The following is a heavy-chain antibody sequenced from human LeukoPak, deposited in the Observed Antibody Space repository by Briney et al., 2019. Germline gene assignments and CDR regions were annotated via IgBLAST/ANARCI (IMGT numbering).Heavy chain of an antibody. J-gene: IGHJ5*02. V-gene: IGHV3-23*01. CDR1: GFTFKSYA. CDR2: IGGGGDKV. Sequence: GGSLRLSCAASGFTFKSYAMTWVRQAPGKGLEWVSAIGGGGDKVFYADSVKGRFTISRDKSKQTLFLQMNSLGAADTAVYYCAKVSSGEHTFWSDFSQDKWFDPWGLGTLVTVAS. D-gene: IGHD3-3*01. CDR3: AKVSSGEHTFWSDFSQDKWFDP.